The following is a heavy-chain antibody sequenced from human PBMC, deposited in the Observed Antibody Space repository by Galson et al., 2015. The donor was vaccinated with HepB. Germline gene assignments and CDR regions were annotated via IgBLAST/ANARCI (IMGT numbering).Heavy chain of an antibody. CDR1: GGTFSSYA. J-gene: IGHJ4*02. V-gene: IGHV1-69*10. Sequence: SVKVSCKASGGTFSSYAISWVRQAPGQGLEWMGGIIPILGIANYAQKFQGRVTITADKSTSTAYMELRSLRSEDTAVYYCARALRMDGYFDYWGQGTLVTVSS. CDR2: IIPILGIA. CDR3: ARALRMDGYFDY. D-gene: IGHD3-16*01.